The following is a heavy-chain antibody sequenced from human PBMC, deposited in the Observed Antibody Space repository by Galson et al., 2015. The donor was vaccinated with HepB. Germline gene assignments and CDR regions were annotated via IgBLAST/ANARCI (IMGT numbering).Heavy chain of an antibody. J-gene: IGHJ5*02. CDR3: ARVAESIMGATTGRWFDP. Sequence: SVKVSCKASGGTFSSYAISWVRQAPGQGLEWMGGIIPIFGTANYAQKFQGRVTITADKSTSTAYMELSSLRSEDTAVYYCARVAESIMGATTGRWFDPWGQGTLVTVSS. CDR2: IIPIFGTA. V-gene: IGHV1-69*06. D-gene: IGHD1-26*01. CDR1: GGTFSSYA.